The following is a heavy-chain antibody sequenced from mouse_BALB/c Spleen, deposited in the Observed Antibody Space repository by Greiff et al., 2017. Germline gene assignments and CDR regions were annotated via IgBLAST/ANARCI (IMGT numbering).Heavy chain of an antibody. Sequence: LQQPGSELVRPGASVKLSCKASGYTFTSYWMHWVKQRPGQGLEWIGNIYPGSGSTNYDEKFKSKATLTVDTSSSTAYMQLSSLTSEDSAVYYCTRSTGRGAMDYWGQGTSVTVSS. CDR2: IYPGSGST. J-gene: IGHJ4*01. CDR3: TRSTGRGAMDY. D-gene: IGHD4-1*02. V-gene: IGHV1S22*01. CDR1: GYTFTSYW.